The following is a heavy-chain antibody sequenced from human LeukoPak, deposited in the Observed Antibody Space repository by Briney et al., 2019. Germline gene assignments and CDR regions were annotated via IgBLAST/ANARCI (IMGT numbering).Heavy chain of an antibody. D-gene: IGHD3-22*01. CDR2: IYYSGST. J-gene: IGHJ4*02. CDR1: GGSISSYY. V-gene: IGHV4-59*01. Sequence: SETLSLTCTVSGGSISSYYWSWIRQPPGKGLEWIGYIYYSGSTNYNSSFKSRVTISIDTSKNQFSLRLSSVTAADTAVYYCARVGDNYYDSSGYYGLWGQGTLVTVSS. CDR3: ARVGDNYYDSSGYYGL.